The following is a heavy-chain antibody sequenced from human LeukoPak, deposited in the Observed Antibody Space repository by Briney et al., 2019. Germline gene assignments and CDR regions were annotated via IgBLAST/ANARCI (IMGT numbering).Heavy chain of an antibody. V-gene: IGHV3-7*01. CDR1: GFTFSTSW. CDR3: ARDTMGATDY. CDR2: IKPDGSEK. J-gene: IGHJ4*02. D-gene: IGHD1-26*01. Sequence: GSLRLSCAASGFTFSTSWMSWVRQAPGKGLEWVANIKPDGSEKYYVDSVKGRFTISRDNAKNSLYLQMNSLRAGDTALYYCARDTMGATDYWGQGTLVTVSS.